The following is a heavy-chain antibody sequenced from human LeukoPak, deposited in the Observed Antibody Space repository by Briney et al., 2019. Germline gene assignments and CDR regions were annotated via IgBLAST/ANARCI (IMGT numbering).Heavy chain of an antibody. J-gene: IGHJ4*02. CDR1: GFSFSIYG. CDR3: AKEGNSGSLGGRPLDY. V-gene: IGHV3-30*02. D-gene: IGHD1-26*01. CDR2: IRYDGSSK. Sequence: GGSLRLSCAASGFSFSIYGMHWVRQAPGKGLEWVAFIRYDGSSKYYADSVRGRFTISRDNSKNTLYLQMNRLRPEDTALYYCAKEGNSGSLGGRPLDYWGQGTLVTVSS.